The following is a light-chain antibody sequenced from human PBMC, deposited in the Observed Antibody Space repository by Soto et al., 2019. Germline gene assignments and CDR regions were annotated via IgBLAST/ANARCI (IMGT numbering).Light chain of an antibody. Sequence: NFMLTQPHSVSESPGKTVTISCTRSSGSIASNYVQWYQQRPGSAPTTVIYEDNQRPSGVPDRFSGSIDSSSNSASLTISGLKTEDEADYYCQSYDSSIDVFGTGTNLTVL. CDR2: EDN. CDR1: SGSIASNY. J-gene: IGLJ1*01. CDR3: QSYDSSIDV. V-gene: IGLV6-57*04.